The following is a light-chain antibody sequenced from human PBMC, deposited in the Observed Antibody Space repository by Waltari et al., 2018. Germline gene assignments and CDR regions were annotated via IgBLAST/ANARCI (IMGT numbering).Light chain of an antibody. CDR2: EGS. CDR1: SSDVGSYNL. CDR3: CSYAGSSTYV. V-gene: IGLV2-23*01. Sequence: QSALTQPASVSGSPGQSITISCTGTSSDVGSYNLVSWYQQHPGKAPKLMIYEGSKRRSWVSNRFSGSKSGNTSSLTISWLQSEDEADYYCCSYAGSSTYVFGTGTKVTVL. J-gene: IGLJ1*01.